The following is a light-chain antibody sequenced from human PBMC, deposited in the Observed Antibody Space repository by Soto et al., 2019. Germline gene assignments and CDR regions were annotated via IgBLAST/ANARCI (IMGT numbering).Light chain of an antibody. CDR2: EAS. Sequence: EIVLTQSPATLSFSPGEIATLSCRASQSITTTLAWYQQKHVQGPRLLIYEASNRATGIPARFSGSGSGTDFTRPISSLGPEDFAVYYRQQSSSWPRTCGGGTKVAIK. V-gene: IGKV3-11*01. CDR1: QSITTT. J-gene: IGKJ4*01. CDR3: QQSSSWPRT.